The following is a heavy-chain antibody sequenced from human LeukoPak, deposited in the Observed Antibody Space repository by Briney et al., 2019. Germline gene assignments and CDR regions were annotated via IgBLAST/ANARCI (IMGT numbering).Heavy chain of an antibody. D-gene: IGHD4-17*01. Sequence: PSETLSLTCTVSGGSISSGGYSWSWIRQHPGKGLEWIGYIYYSGSTYYNPSLKSRLTISVDTSKNQFSLKLSSVTAADTAVYYCGRTTVTTYAAFDIWGQGTMVTVSS. CDR3: GRTTVTTYAAFDI. CDR2: IYYSGST. V-gene: IGHV4-31*03. J-gene: IGHJ3*02. CDR1: GGSISSGGYS.